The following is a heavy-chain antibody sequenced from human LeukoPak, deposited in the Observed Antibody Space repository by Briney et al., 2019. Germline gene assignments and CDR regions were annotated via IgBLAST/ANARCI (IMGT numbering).Heavy chain of an antibody. J-gene: IGHJ1*01. D-gene: IGHD4-17*01. CDR1: GFTFSSYA. V-gene: IGHV3-30*04. Sequence: GSLRLSCAASGFTFSSYALHWVRQAPGKGLEWVSFISFDASNKYFADSVKGRFTISRDNSKNTLYLQMKSLRAEDTAVYYCAKEIYGDSTGGRFQHWGQGTLVTVSS. CDR3: AKEIYGDSTGGRFQH. CDR2: ISFDASNK.